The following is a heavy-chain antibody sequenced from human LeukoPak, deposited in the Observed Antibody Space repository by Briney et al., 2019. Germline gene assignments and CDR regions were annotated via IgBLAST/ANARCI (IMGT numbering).Heavy chain of an antibody. J-gene: IGHJ4*02. CDR3: ADIGSAGTDH. CDR2: IRNRGNGNTP. CDR1: GFTFSDHY. D-gene: IGHD5-12*01. Sequence: GGPLRLSCAASGFTFSDHYMGWVRQAPGRGLEWVGLIRNRGNGNTPVYAASVSGRFTISRDDSKHSVYLQMDSLKTEDTAVYYCADIGSAGTDHWGQGTLVTVSS. V-gene: IGHV3-72*01.